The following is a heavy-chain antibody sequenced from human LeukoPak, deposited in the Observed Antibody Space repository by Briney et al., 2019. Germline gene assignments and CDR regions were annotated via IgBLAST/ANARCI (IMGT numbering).Heavy chain of an antibody. D-gene: IGHD3-22*01. CDR3: ARDSSGFHYVH. Sequence: ASVKVSCKASGYTFIGYYIHWVRQAPGQGLEWMGRFTTYNGKTNYAQKFQGRVTMTTDTSTTTAYLEVTSLRSDDTAVYYCARDSSGFHYVHWGQGTLVTVSS. CDR1: GYTFIGYY. V-gene: IGHV1-18*04. CDR2: FTTYNGKT. J-gene: IGHJ4*02.